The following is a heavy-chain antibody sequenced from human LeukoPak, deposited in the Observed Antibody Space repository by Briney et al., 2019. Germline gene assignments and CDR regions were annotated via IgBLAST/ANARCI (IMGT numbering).Heavy chain of an antibody. V-gene: IGHV4-30-4*08. CDR2: IYYSGNT. D-gene: IGHD3-3*01. CDR1: GGSISSGDYY. J-gene: IGHJ3*02. Sequence: PSQTLSLTCTVSGGSISSGDYYWSWIRQPPGKGLEWIGYIYYSGNTYYNPSLKSRVTISVDWSKNQFSLKLNSVTAADTAVYHCARSYDFWGATGAFDIWGQGTMVTVSS. CDR3: ARSYDFWGATGAFDI.